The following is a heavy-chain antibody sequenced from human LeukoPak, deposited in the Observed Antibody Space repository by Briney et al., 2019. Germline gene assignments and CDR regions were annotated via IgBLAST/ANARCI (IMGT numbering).Heavy chain of an antibody. J-gene: IGHJ4*02. D-gene: IGHD3-9*01. V-gene: IGHV4-30-2*01. CDR1: GGSISSGGYS. CDR3: ARSNLVELRYFDWLSD. CDR2: IYHSGST. Sequence: SETLSVTCAVSGGSISSGGYSWSWIRQPPGKGLEWIGYIYHSGSTYYNPSLKSRVTISVDTSKNQFSLKLSSVTAADTAVYYCARSNLVELRYFDWLSDWGQGTLVTVSS.